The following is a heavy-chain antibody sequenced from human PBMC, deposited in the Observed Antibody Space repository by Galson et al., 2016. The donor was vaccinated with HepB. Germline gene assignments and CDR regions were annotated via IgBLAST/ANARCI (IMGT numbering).Heavy chain of an antibody. CDR3: AREEWSSVHLAGRYYYSGMDV. Sequence: SLRLSCAASGFTFRTYAMAWVRQAPGKGLEWVSGINDDGDKTYYKGSVKGRFTIFRDHYKNMVYLQMAALGAEEKAVYYCAREEWSSVHLAGRYYYSGMDVWGQGTTVTVSS. CDR1: GFTFRTYA. D-gene: IGHD3-3*01. V-gene: IGHV3-23*01. CDR2: INDDGDKT. J-gene: IGHJ6*02.